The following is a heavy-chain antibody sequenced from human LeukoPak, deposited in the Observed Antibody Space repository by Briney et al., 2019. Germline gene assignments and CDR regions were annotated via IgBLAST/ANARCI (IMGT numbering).Heavy chain of an antibody. CDR1: GGSISSYY. CDR2: ISDSGSP. V-gene: IGHV4-59*08. CDR3: ARVNYRSGSYSSWFDP. Sequence: SETLSLTCTVSGGSISSYYWSWIRQPPGKGLEWIGYISDSGSPNYNPSLKSRVTISVDTSKNQFSLKLTSVTAADTAVYYRARVNYRSGSYSSWFDPWGQGTLVTVSS. D-gene: IGHD3-10*01. J-gene: IGHJ5*02.